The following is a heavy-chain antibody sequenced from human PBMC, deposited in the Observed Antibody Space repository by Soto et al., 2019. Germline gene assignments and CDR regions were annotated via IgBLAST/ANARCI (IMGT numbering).Heavy chain of an antibody. V-gene: IGHV1-18*01. CDR2: ISAYNGNT. Sequence: QVQLVQSGAEVKKPGASVKVSCKASGYTFTNYGISWVRQAPGQGLEWMGWISAYNGNTNYAQKPQRSLTXXTDTSTSTAYMELRSLRSDDTDVYYCERDSPPVDYWGQGTLVTVSS. CDR1: GYTFTNYG. J-gene: IGHJ4*02. CDR3: ERDSPPVDY.